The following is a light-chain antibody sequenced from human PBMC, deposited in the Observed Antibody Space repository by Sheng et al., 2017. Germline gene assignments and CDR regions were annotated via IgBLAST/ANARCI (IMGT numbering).Light chain of an antibody. V-gene: IGKV3-15*01. CDR1: QSVSSN. CDR2: GAS. CDR3: QQYDNWPLT. J-gene: IGKJ4*01. Sequence: EIVMTQSPATLSVSAGERATLSCRASQSVSSNLAWYQQKPGQAPXLLIYGASTRATGIPARFXGSWSGTEFTLTISSLQSEDFAVYYCQQYDNWPLTFGGGTKVEI.